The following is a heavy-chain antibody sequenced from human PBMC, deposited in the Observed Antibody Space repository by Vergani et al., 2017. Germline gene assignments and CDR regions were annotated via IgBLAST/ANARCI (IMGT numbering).Heavy chain of an antibody. V-gene: IGHV1-2*02. CDR3: ARAHYDILTGYSPFYFDC. D-gene: IGHD3-9*01. Sequence: QVQLVQSGAEVKKPGASVKVSCKASGYTFTGYYMHGVRQAPGQGLEWMGWINPNSGGTNYAQKFQGRVTMTRDTSISTAYMELSRLRSDDTAVYYCARAHYDILTGYSPFYFDCWGQGTLVTVSS. CDR1: GYTFTGYY. CDR2: INPNSGGT. J-gene: IGHJ4*02.